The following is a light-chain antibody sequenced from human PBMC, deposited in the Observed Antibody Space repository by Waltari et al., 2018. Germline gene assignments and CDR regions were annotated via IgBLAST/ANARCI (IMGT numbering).Light chain of an antibody. J-gene: IGLJ7*01. CDR2: ENT. V-gene: IGLV1-51*02. CDR3: GTWDSSLSGAV. CDR1: SSNIGNNY. Sequence: QSVLTQPPSVSAAPGQRVTISCSGGSSNIGNNYVSWYRPFPGTAPKLLIYENTGRPPGIPGRFTGSKSGTSATLDITGLQAGDEADYYCGTWDSSLSGAVFGGGTHLTVL.